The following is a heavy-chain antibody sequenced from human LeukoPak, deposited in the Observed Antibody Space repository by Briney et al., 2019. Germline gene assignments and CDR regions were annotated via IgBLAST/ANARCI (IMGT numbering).Heavy chain of an antibody. CDR1: GFTFSSYS. J-gene: IGHJ4*02. V-gene: IGHV3-21*06. D-gene: IGHD6-19*01. CDR3: ARGRSGWYEDF. CDR2: ISSTNHYT. Sequence: GGSLRLSCAASGFTFSSYSMNWVRQAPGKGLEWVSYISSTNHYTSYADSVRGRFTISRDNAKNLLSLQMDSLRAEDTAVYYCARGRSGWYEDFWGQGTLVTVSS.